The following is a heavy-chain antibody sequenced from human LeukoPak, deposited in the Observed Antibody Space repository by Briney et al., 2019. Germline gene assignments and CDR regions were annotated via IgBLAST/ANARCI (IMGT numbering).Heavy chain of an antibody. CDR2: ISGSGGST. V-gene: IGHV3-23*01. Sequence: GGSLRLSCAASGFTFSSYGMSWVRQAPGKGLEWVSSISGSGGSTYHADSVRGRFTISRDNSENTLYLQMSSLRVEDMAVYFCAKVFVLMRGTPENWFDPWGQGTLVTVSS. D-gene: IGHD1-14*01. CDR3: AKVFVLMRGTPENWFDP. J-gene: IGHJ5*02. CDR1: GFTFSSYG.